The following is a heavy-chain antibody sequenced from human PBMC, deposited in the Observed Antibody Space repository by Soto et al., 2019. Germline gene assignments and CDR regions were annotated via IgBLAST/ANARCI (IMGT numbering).Heavy chain of an antibody. J-gene: IGHJ4*02. V-gene: IGHV1-18*01. CDR2: ISAYNGNT. CDR1: GYTFTSYG. CDR3: AREIGRRSGSYRGHFDY. D-gene: IGHD1-26*01. Sequence: GASVKVSCKASGYTFTSYGISWVRQAPGQGLEWMGWISAYNGNTNYAQKLQGRVTMTTDTSTSTAYMELRSLRSDDTAVYYCAREIGRRSGSYRGHFDYWGQGTLVTVSS.